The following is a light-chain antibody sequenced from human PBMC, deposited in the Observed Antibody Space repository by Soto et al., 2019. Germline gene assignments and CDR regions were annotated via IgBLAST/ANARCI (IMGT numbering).Light chain of an antibody. CDR1: QSVSSN. Sequence: EIVMTQSPATLSVSPGERATLSCRASQSVSSNLAWYQQKPGQAPRLLIYGAFTRATGIPARFSGSGSGTEFTLIISSLQSEDFAVYYCQQYNNWPRAFGQGNKVEIK. CDR3: QQYNNWPRA. CDR2: GAF. J-gene: IGKJ1*01. V-gene: IGKV3-15*01.